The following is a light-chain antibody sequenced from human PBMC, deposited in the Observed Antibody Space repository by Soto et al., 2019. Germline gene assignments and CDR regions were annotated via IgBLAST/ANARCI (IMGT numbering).Light chain of an antibody. CDR1: SSNIGSNI. CDR2: SNS. V-gene: IGLV1-44*01. CDR3: AAWDDSLNGYV. J-gene: IGLJ1*01. Sequence: QSALTQPPSASGTPGQRVTISCSGGSSNIGSNIVHWYQQLPGTAPKLLIYSNSQRPSGVPDRISGSKSGTSASLAIRGIQSEDEGDYYCAAWDDSLNGYVFGTGTKVTVL.